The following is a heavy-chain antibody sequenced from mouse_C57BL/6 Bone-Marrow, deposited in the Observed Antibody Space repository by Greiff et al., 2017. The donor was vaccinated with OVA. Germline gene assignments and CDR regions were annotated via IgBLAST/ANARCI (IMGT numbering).Heavy chain of an antibody. CDR2: ISYDGSN. CDR1: GYSITSGYY. CDR3: ARGVDY. V-gene: IGHV3-6*01. J-gene: IGHJ2*01. Sequence: DVQLQESGPGLVKPSQSLSLTCSVTGYSITSGYYWNWIRQFPGNKLEWMGYISYDGSNNYNPSLKNRISITRDTSKHQFFLKLNSVTTEDTATYYCARGVDYWGQGTTLTVSS.